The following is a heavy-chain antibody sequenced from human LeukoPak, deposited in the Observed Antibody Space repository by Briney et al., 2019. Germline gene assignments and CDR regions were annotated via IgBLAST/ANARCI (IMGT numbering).Heavy chain of an antibody. J-gene: IGHJ4*02. Sequence: GGSLRLSCAASGFTFSDYYMSWIRQAPGKGLEWVSYISSSSSYTNYADSVKGRFTISRDNAKNSLYLQMNGLRAEDTAVYYCARDRTSLFDYWGQGTLVTVSS. V-gene: IGHV3-11*06. CDR3: ARDRTSLFDY. D-gene: IGHD3/OR15-3a*01. CDR1: GFTFSDYY. CDR2: ISSSSSYT.